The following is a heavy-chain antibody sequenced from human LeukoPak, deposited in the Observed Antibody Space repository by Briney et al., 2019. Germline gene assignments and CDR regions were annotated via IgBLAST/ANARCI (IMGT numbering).Heavy chain of an antibody. V-gene: IGHV3-23*01. CDR3: VKSGSGSFRSAFDI. CDR2: VTGSGGSS. Sequence: TGGSLRLSCAASGFTFSSYAMSWVRQAPGKGLEWVSGVTGSGGSSSSADSVKGRFTISRDNSKNTLDLQMNSLRAEDTAVYYCVKSGSGSFRSAFDIWGQGTTVTVSS. J-gene: IGHJ3*02. D-gene: IGHD3-10*01. CDR1: GFTFSSYA.